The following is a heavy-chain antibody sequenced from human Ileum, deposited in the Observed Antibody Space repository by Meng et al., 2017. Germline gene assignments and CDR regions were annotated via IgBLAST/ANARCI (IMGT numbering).Heavy chain of an antibody. CDR3: ARGDSSNRGFDY. D-gene: IGHD6-19*01. V-gene: IGHV1-46*01. CDR2: INPSGGST. Sequence: VQDGAEVKKPGASVQCSCKASGHIFTHYWMHWVRQAPGQGLEWMGIINPSGGSTSYAQKFQGRVTMTRDTSTSTVYMELRSLRSADTAVYYCARGDSSNRGFDYWGQGTLVTVSS. J-gene: IGHJ4*02. CDR1: GHIFTHYW.